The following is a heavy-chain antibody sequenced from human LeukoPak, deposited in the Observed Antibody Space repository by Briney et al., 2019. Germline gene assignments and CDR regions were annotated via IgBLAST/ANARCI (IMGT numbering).Heavy chain of an antibody. CDR3: ARDSQFGVSAFDY. CDR2: VTTSGYNT. Sequence: QPGGSLRLSCAASGLTFTNYGMTWVRQAPGKGLEWVSGVTTSGYNTYYADSVKGRFTISRDSSKNTLYLQMNSLRAEDTAVYYCARDSQFGVSAFDYWGQGTLVTVSS. V-gene: IGHV3-23*01. D-gene: IGHD3-16*01. CDR1: GLTFTNYG. J-gene: IGHJ4*02.